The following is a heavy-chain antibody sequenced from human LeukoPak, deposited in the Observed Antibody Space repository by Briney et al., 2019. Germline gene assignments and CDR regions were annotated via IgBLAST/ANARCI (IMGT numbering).Heavy chain of an antibody. J-gene: IGHJ6*03. CDR3: AKDITRGLFNRWAYSYMDV. CDR2: ISWDGGST. D-gene: IGHD3-10*01. V-gene: IGHV3-43D*03. CDR1: GFTFDDYA. Sequence: GGSLRLSCAAAGFTFDDYAMHWVRQAPGKGLEWVSLISWDGGSTYYADSVKGRFTISRDNSKNSLYLQMNSLRAEDTALYYCAKDITRGLFNRWAYSYMDVWGKGTTVTVSS.